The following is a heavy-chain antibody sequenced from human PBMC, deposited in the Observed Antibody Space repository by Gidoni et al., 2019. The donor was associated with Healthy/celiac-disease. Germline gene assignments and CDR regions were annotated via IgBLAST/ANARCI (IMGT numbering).Heavy chain of an antibody. Sequence: EVQLLESGGGLVQPGGSLRLSCAASGFTFSIYAMSWVRQAPGKGLEWVSAISGSGGSTYYADSVKGRFTISRDNSKNTLYLQMNSLRAEDTAVYYCAKSGESVTDWDYYYGMDVWGQGTTVTVSS. CDR3: AKSGESVTDWDYYYGMDV. D-gene: IGHD4-17*01. V-gene: IGHV3-23*01. CDR1: GFTFSIYA. J-gene: IGHJ6*02. CDR2: ISGSGGST.